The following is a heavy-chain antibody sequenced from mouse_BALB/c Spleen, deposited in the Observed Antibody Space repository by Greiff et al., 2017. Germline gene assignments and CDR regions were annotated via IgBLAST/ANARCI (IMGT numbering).Heavy chain of an antibody. V-gene: IGHV5-4*02. CDR3: ASQYGYGGFDV. CDR1: GFTFSDYY. J-gene: IGHJ1*01. D-gene: IGHD2-2*01. Sequence: EVKLQESGGGLVKPGGSLKLSCAASGFTFSDYYMYWVRQTPEKRLEWVATISDGGSYTYYPDSVKGRFTISRDNAKNNLYLQMSSLKSEDTAMYYCASQYGYGGFDVWGAGTTVTVSS. CDR2: ISDGGSYT.